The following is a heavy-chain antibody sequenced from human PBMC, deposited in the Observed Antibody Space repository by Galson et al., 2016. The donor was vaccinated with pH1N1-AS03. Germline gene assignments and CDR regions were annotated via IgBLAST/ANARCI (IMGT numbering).Heavy chain of an antibody. CDR2: ISSHGKID. CDR1: GFIFSNHG. CDR3: ARNRLYSSQIGFDY. J-gene: IGHJ4*02. Sequence: SLRLSCAASGFIFSNHGMHWVRQAPGKGLEWVAVISSHGKIDYYADSVRGRFTVSRDNSNNTLYLQMESLRAEDRAVYYCARNRLYSSQIGFDYWAQGTLVTVSS. D-gene: IGHD6-13*01. V-gene: IGHV3-30*03.